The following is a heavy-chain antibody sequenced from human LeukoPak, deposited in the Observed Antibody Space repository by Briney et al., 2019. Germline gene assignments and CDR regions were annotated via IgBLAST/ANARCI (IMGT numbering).Heavy chain of an antibody. CDR3: ARARIRYYDSRSDHAFDN. CDR2: INHSGST. J-gene: IGHJ3*02. Sequence: SETLSLTCAVYGGSFSGYYWSWIRQPPGKGLEWIGEINHSGSTNYNPSLKSRVTISVDTSKNQFSLKLSSVTAADTAVYYCARARIRYYDSRSDHAFDNWGQGTMVTVSS. D-gene: IGHD3-22*01. V-gene: IGHV4-34*01. CDR1: GGSFSGYY.